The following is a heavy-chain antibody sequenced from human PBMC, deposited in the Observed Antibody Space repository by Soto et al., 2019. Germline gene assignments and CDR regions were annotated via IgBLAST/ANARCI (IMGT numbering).Heavy chain of an antibody. J-gene: IGHJ4*02. CDR1: GFTFGSSA. V-gene: IGHV1-58*01. Sequence: LVQSGPDVKKPGTSVKVSCKTSGFTFGSSAVQWVRQVRGQRLEWIGWIVVASGYSNVAQKFQDRVSLTRDLSTDTAFMELSSLTSEDSAMYYCAADVIGVAGDFDHWGQGTLVSVSS. CDR3: AADVIGVAGDFDH. CDR2: IVVASGYS. D-gene: IGHD6-19*01.